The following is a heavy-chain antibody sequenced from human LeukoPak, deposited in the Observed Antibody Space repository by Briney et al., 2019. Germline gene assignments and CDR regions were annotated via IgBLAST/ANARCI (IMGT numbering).Heavy chain of an antibody. D-gene: IGHD3-3*01. V-gene: IGHV4-30-4*08. CDR2: IYYSGST. J-gene: IGHJ5*02. CDR1: GGSISSGDYY. Sequence: TLSLTCTVSGGSISSGDYYWSWIRQPPGKVLEWIGYIYYSGSTYYNPSLKSRVTISVDTSKNQFSLKLSSVTAADTAVYYYARVRSVREYYDFWSGYYVDPWGQGTLVTVSS. CDR3: ARVRSVREYYDFWSGYYVDP.